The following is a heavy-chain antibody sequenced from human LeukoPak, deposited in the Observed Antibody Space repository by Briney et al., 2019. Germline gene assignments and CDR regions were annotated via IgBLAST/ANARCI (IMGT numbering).Heavy chain of an antibody. J-gene: IGHJ6*03. Sequence: ASVKVSCKASGYTFTNYATNWVRQAPGQGLEWMGIINPSGGSTSYAQKFQGRVTMTRDMSTSTVYMELSSLRSEDTAVYYCATGGSSSHYYYYYMDVWGKGTTVTVSS. CDR1: GYTFTNYA. CDR3: ATGGSSSHYYYYYMDV. CDR2: INPSGGST. D-gene: IGHD6-6*01. V-gene: IGHV1-46*01.